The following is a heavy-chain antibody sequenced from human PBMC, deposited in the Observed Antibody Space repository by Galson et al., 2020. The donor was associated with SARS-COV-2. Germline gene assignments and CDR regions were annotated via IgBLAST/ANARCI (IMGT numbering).Heavy chain of an antibody. CDR3: AGALAI. CDR2: IKSDGSIL. J-gene: IGHJ4*02. CDR1: GFAFSNYW. V-gene: IGHV3-74*01. Sequence: LGESLKISCAASGFAFSNYWMHWVRQTPGKGLEWVSRIKSDGSILTYADSVKGRFTISRDNAKNTLYLQMTSLRSEDTALYYCAGALAIWGQGTLVTVSS.